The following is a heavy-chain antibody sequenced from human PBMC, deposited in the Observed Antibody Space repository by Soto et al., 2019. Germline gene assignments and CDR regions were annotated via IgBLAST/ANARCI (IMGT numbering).Heavy chain of an antibody. CDR1: GGTFSSYA. CDR3: ARDGGPAAIADPDRDYYYGMDV. J-gene: IGHJ6*02. Sequence: QVQLVQSGAEVKKPGSSVKVSCKASGGTFSSYAISWVRQAPGQGLEWMGGIIPIFGTANYAQKFQGRFTITEDESTSTAYMELSSLRSEDTAVYYCARDGGPAAIADPDRDYYYGMDVWGQGTTVTVSS. D-gene: IGHD2-2*01. CDR2: IIPIFGTA. V-gene: IGHV1-69*01.